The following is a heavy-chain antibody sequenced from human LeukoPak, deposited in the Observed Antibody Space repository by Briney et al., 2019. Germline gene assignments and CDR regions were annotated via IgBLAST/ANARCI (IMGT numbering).Heavy chain of an antibody. J-gene: IGHJ4*02. D-gene: IGHD6-13*01. CDR3: ARPPKRSYSSSWYVY. CDR1: GFTFSSYW. CDR2: IKQDGSEK. Sequence: GGSLRLSCAASGFTFSSYWMSWVRQAPGKRLEWVANIKQDGSEKYYVDSVKGRFTISRDNAKNSLYLRMNSLRAEDTAVYYCARPPKRSYSSSWYVYWGQGTLVTVSP. V-gene: IGHV3-7*03.